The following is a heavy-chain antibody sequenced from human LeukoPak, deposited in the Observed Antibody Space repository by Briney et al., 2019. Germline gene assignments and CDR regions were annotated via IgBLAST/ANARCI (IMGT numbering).Heavy chain of an antibody. CDR1: GDSMTSNNW. V-gene: IGHV4-4*02. CDR2: IYHIGRT. J-gene: IGHJ4*02. D-gene: IGHD5-24*01. CDR3: ARGTEADGTFMFDF. Sequence: SETLSLTCAVSGDSMTSNNWWSWVRQPPGKGLEWIGDIYHIGRTNYNPSLKSRVTISVDKSKKQFSLKLDSVTAADTAVYYCARGTEADGTFMFDFWGQGTLVTVSP.